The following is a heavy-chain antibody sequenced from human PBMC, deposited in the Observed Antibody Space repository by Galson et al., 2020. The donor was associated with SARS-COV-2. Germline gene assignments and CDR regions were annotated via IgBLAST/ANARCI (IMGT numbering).Heavy chain of an antibody. Sequence: GGSLRLSCAASGFSFSGDSMNWVRQAPGKGLEWVSFISSSSNTRYYAESVKGRFTVSRDNAKNSLYLQMNSLRDEDTAVYYCARGAVSGRYFDSWGQGTLVTVSS. J-gene: IGHJ4*02. CDR2: ISSSSNTR. CDR3: ARGAVSGRYFDS. D-gene: IGHD1-26*01. CDR1: GFSFSGDS. V-gene: IGHV3-48*02.